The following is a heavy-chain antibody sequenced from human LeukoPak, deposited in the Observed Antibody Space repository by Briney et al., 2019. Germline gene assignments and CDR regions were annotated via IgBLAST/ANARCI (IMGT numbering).Heavy chain of an antibody. Sequence: SETLSLTCTVSGGSISSSSYYWGWIRQPPGKGLEWIGSIYYSGSTYYNPSLKSRVTISVDTSKNQFSLKLSSVTAADTAVYYCARVVPAAIGWFDPWGQGTLVTVSS. D-gene: IGHD2-2*02. J-gene: IGHJ5*02. V-gene: IGHV4-39*07. CDR1: GGSISSSSYY. CDR3: ARVVPAAIGWFDP. CDR2: IYYSGST.